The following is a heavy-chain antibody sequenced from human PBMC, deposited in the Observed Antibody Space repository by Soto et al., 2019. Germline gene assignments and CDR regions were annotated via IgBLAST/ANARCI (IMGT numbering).Heavy chain of an antibody. CDR1: RFTFSNYW. V-gene: IGHV3-7*01. D-gene: IGHD5-12*01. CDR2: INQDGSEK. Sequence: EVPLVESGGGLVQPGGSLRLSCVASRFTFSNYWMTWVRQAPGKGLEWVANINQDGSEKDYVDSVKGRFTISRDNAKNSMYLQVSSLRVEDTAVYYCARLQWLVGLDHWGQGILVTVSS. CDR3: ARLQWLVGLDH. J-gene: IGHJ4*02.